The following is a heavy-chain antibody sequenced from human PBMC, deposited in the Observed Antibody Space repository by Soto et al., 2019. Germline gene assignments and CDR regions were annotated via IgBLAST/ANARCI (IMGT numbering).Heavy chain of an antibody. CDR3: ARGGGDIVVVVAARQYYYDGMDV. Sequence: EVQLVESGGGLVKPGGSLRLSCAASGFTFSSYSMNWVRQAPGKVLEWVSSISSSSSYIYYADSVKGRFTISRDNAKNPLYLQMNSMRAEDKAVYSCARGGGDIVVVVAARQYYYDGMDVWGQGTTVTVSS. J-gene: IGHJ6*02. D-gene: IGHD2-15*01. CDR1: GFTFSSYS. CDR2: ISSSSSYI. V-gene: IGHV3-21*01.